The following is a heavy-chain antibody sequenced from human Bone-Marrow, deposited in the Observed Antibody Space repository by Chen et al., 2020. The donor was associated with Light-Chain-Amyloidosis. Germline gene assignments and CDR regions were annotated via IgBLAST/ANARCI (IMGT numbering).Heavy chain of an antibody. V-gene: IGHV5-51*01. Sequence: EVQLEQSGPEVKKPGESLKISCKGSGYTFPNYWIGWVRQMPGKGLEWMGVIYPDDSDARYRPSVGGQVTISADKSITTAYLQWRSLKASDTAMYYCARRRDGYNFDDWGQGTLVTVSS. CDR2: IYPDDSDA. D-gene: IGHD5-12*01. CDR1: GYTFPNYW. CDR3: ARRRDGYNFDD. J-gene: IGHJ4*02.